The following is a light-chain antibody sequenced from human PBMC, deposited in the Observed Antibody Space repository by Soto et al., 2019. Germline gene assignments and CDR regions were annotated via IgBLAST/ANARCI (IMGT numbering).Light chain of an antibody. V-gene: IGKV3-11*01. Sequence: EIVLTQSPATLSLSPGERATLSCRASQSVSSYLAWYQQKPGQAPRLLIYDASNRATGIPARFSGSGSGTDFTLTISSLEPEDFATYYCQEYNSYSTGGTFDQGTKVDI. CDR1: QSVSSY. CDR2: DAS. J-gene: IGKJ1*01. CDR3: QEYNSYSTGGT.